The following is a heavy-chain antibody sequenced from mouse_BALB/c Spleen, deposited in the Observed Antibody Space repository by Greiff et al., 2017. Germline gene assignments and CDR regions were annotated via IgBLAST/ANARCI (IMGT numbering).Heavy chain of an antibody. CDR3: ARGEKFAY. CDR2: IYPGDGDT. Sequence: QVQLKQSGAELVRPGSSVKISCKASGYAFSSYWMNWVKQRPGQGLEWIGQIYPGDGDTNYNGKFKGKATLTADKSSSTAYMQLSSLTSEDSAVYFCARGEKFAYWGQGTLVTVSA. CDR1: GYAFSSYW. J-gene: IGHJ3*01. V-gene: IGHV1-80*01.